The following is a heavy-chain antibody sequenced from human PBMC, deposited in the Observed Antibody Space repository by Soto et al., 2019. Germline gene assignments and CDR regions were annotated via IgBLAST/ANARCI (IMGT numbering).Heavy chain of an antibody. CDR3: ARKIQYYNWFDP. D-gene: IGHD4-4*01. Sequence: EVQLVESGGGLVKPGGSLRLSCAAYGFTFSSYSMNWVRQAPGKGLEWVSSISSSSSYIYYADSVKGRFTISRDNPKNLLYLQMNSQRTEDTAVYYIARKIQYYNWFDPWSQGTKVTVSS. V-gene: IGHV3-21*01. CDR1: GFTFSSYS. J-gene: IGHJ5*02. CDR2: ISSSSSYI.